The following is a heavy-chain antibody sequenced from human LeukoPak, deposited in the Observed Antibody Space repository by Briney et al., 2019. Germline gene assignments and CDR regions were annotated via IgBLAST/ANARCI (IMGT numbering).Heavy chain of an antibody. J-gene: IGHJ4*02. V-gene: IGHV4-59*08. CDR2: IYYCGST. Sequence: PSETLSLTCTVSGGSISSYYWSWIRQPPGKGLEWIGYIYYCGSTNYNPSLKSRVTISVDTSKNQFSLKLSSVTAADTAVYYCARHGGDAHYYDSSGYCDYWGQGTLVTVSS. CDR1: GGSISSYY. D-gene: IGHD3-22*01. CDR3: ARHGGDAHYYDSSGYCDY.